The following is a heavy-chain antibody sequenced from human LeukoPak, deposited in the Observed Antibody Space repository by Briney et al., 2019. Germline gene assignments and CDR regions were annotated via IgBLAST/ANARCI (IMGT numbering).Heavy chain of an antibody. D-gene: IGHD5-24*01. CDR1: GFTFSSYA. CDR3: ARAGRDGYSPASDSSDI. J-gene: IGHJ3*02. V-gene: IGHV4-39*07. CDR2: FYYGGIT. Sequence: PGRSLRLSCAASGFTFSSYAMHWARQSPGKGLEWIGSFYYGGITYYHPSLKSRVTVSVDTSRSQFSLKLISVTAADTAVYYCARAGRDGYSPASDSSDIWGQGKTVTVSS.